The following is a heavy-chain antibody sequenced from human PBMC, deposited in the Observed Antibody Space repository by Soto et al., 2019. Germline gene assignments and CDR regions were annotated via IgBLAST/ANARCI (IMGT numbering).Heavy chain of an antibody. J-gene: IGHJ6*02. CDR3: AVPAASVAGASGSYYYYGMDV. V-gene: IGHV4-39*01. CDR2: IYYSGSP. CDR1: GGSISSSSYY. Sequence: QLPLQESGPGLVKPSETLSLTCTVSGGSISSSSYYWGWIRQPPGKGLEWIGYIYYSGSPYYNPSLKSRVTISVDTSKNQFSLKLSSVTAADTAVYYCAVPAASVAGASGSYYYYGMDVWGQGTTVTVSS. D-gene: IGHD6-19*01.